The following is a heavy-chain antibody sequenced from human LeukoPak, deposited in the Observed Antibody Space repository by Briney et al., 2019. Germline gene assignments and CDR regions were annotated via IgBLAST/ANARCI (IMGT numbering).Heavy chain of an antibody. J-gene: IGHJ6*02. V-gene: IGHV4-39*01. CDR1: GDSISSSTYY. CDR3: ARHRGGWPRDGMDV. Sequence: SETLSLTCTVSGDSISSSTYYWGWIRQPPGKGLEWVGSIYYSGSTYYKPSLQSRVTISVDTSKNQFSLKLSSVTAADTAVYYCARHRGGWPRDGMDVWGQGTTVTVSS. CDR2: IYYSGST. D-gene: IGHD6-19*01.